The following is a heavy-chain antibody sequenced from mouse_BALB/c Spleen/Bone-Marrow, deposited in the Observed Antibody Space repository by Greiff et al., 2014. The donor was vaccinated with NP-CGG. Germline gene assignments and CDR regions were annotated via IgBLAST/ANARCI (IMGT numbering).Heavy chain of an antibody. CDR3: AREDGLWYFDV. J-gene: IGHJ1*01. CDR1: GYTFSSYW. CDR2: ILPGSGST. Sequence: QVHVKQSGAELMKPGASVKISCKATGYTFSSYWIEWVKQRPGHGLEWIGGILPGSGSTNYNEKFKGKATFTADTSSNTAYMQLSSLTSEDSAVYYCAREDGLWYFDVWGAGTTVTVSS. D-gene: IGHD1-1*01. V-gene: IGHV1-9*01.